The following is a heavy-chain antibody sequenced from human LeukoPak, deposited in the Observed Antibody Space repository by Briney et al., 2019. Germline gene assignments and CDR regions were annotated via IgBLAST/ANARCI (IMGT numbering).Heavy chain of an antibody. CDR2: ISYDGSNK. CDR1: GFTFSSYG. CDR3: SLSSVAVYGIDF. V-gene: IGHV3-30*03. Sequence: GGTLRLSCAASGFTFSSYGMHRVPQAPGKGLVWVAVISYDGSNKYYADYVKGRFTISRDNSKNTLYLQMNSLRAEDTALYYCSLSSVAVYGIDFRGQGTTVSVSS. J-gene: IGHJ6*02. D-gene: IGHD2-21*01.